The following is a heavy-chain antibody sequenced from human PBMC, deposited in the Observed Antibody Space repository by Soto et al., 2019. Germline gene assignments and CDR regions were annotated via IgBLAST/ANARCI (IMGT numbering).Heavy chain of an antibody. J-gene: IGHJ5*02. CDR3: ARRFCSGGTCYFFDP. V-gene: IGHV4-39*01. CDR1: GGSISSSNHY. Sequence: SETLSLTCTVSGGSISSSNHYWGWIRQPPGQGLEWIGIINYSGSTFYNPSLKSRVTISVDTWENQVSLKLSSVNAADTAVYYCARRFCSGGTCYFFDPWGQGTLVTVSS. CDR2: INYSGST. D-gene: IGHD2-15*01.